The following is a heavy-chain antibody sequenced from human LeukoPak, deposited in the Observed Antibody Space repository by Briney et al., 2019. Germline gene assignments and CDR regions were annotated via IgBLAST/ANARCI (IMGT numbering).Heavy chain of an antibody. D-gene: IGHD1-26*01. V-gene: IGHV4-38-2*02. Sequence: SETLSLTCTVSGYSISSGYYWGWIRQPPGRGLEWIGSIYHSGSTYYNPSLKSRVTISVDTSKNQFSLKLSSVTAADTAVYYCARDVGATPGYFDYWGQGTLVTVSS. CDR1: GYSISSGYY. CDR2: IYHSGST. CDR3: ARDVGATPGYFDY. J-gene: IGHJ4*02.